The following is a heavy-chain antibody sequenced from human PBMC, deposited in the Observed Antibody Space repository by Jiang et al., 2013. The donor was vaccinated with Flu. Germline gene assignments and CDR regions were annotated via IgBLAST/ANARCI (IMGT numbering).Heavy chain of an antibody. Sequence: QTLSLTCAISGDSVSSNRAAWNWIRQSPSRGLEWLGRTYYRSKWYNDYAVSVKSRITINVDTSKNQFSLQLNSVTPEDTAVYYCARHYSSDRWDWFDPWGQGTLVTVFS. CDR1: GDSVSSNRAA. V-gene: IGHV6-1*01. J-gene: IGHJ5*02. CDR2: TYYRSKWYN. D-gene: IGHD6-19*01. CDR3: ARHYSSDRWDWFDP.